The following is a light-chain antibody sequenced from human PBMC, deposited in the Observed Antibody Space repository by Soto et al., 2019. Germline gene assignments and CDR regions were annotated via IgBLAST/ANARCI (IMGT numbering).Light chain of an antibody. J-gene: IGKJ1*01. CDR1: RIVSSNY. Sequence: DIVLTQSPGTLSLSPGDGATLSCRASRIVSSNYLAWYQQNPGQAPRLLIYGASNRATGIPDRFSGSGSGTDFTLTISRLEPADLAVYYCQQYGSSPWTFGQGNKVESK. CDR2: GAS. CDR3: QQYGSSPWT. V-gene: IGKV3-20*01.